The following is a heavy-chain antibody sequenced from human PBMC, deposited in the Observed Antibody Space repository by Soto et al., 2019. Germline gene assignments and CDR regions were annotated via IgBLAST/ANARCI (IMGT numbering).Heavy chain of an antibody. D-gene: IGHD3-22*01. CDR1: GVSISSGNW. Sequence: SSETLSLTCDVSGVSISSGNWWSWVRQPPGKGLEWIAEVYNHGSANYHPSLESRATISVDRSKNQFSLRLSSVTAADTGKYYCARLVYDSRLNYLYFDHWGQGTLVTVSS. V-gene: IGHV4-4*02. CDR2: VYNHGSA. J-gene: IGHJ4*02. CDR3: ARLVYDSRLNYLYFDH.